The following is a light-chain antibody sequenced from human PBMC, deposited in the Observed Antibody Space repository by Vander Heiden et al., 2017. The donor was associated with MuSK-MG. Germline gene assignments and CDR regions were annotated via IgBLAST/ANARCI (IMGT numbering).Light chain of an antibody. V-gene: IGKV1-6*01. CDR1: QDIKND. CDR2: AAS. CDR3: RQDYSYPRT. J-gene: IGKJ1*01. Sequence: AIQMTQSPYSLSASVGDRVTITCQASQDIKNDLGWYQQKPGKAPKLLIYAASSLQGGVPSRFSGSGSGTDFTLTISSLQPEDSATYYCRQDYSYPRTFGQGTKVEIK.